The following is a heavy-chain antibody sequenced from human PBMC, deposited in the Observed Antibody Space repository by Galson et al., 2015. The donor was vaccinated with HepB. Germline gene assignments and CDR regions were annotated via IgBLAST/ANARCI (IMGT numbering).Heavy chain of an antibody. J-gene: IGHJ5*02. CDR3: AKEGFLRYCTEGTCRTINWFDP. Sequence: SLRLSCAASGFTFSGYGMHWVRQAPGKGLDWVAVVSSDGSTKHYADSVKGRFTISRDNSKNTLYLQMNSLRPGDTAMYYCAKEGFLRYCTEGTCRTINWFDPWGQGTLVTVSS. D-gene: IGHD2-8*02. V-gene: IGHV3-30*18. CDR1: GFTFSGYG. CDR2: VSSDGSTK.